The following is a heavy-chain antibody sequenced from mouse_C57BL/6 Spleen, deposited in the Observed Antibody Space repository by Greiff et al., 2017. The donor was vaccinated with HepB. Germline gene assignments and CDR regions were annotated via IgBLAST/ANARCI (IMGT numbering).Heavy chain of an antibody. CDR1: GYTFTSYW. V-gene: IGHV1-53*01. D-gene: IGHD1-1*01. CDR2: INPSNGGT. CDR3: AISSYYGSRSYAMDY. Sequence: QVQLQQPGTELVKPGASVKLSCKASGYTFTSYWMHWVKQRPGQGLEWIGNINPSNGGTNYNEKLKSKATLTVAKSSSTAYMQLSSLTSEDSAVYYCAISSYYGSRSYAMDYWGQGTSVTVSS. J-gene: IGHJ4*01.